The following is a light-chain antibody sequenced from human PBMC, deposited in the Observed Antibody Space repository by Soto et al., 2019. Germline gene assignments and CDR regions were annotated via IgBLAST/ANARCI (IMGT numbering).Light chain of an antibody. Sequence: EIVLTQSPTTLCVSPGERATLSCRASQSIDNNLAWYQQKPGQAPRLLIYDASTRATGIPARFRGSGSGTEFTLTVNSLQSEDFAVYYCQQYNNWRTFGQGTRLEIK. CDR1: QSIDNN. CDR3: QQYNNWRT. V-gene: IGKV3-15*01. CDR2: DAS. J-gene: IGKJ5*01.